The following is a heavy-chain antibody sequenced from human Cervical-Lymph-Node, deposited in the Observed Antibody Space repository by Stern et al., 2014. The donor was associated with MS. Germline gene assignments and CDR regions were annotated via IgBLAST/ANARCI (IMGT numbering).Heavy chain of an antibody. J-gene: IGHJ6*02. CDR2: INPDSGGT. CDR1: GYTFTSYY. V-gene: IGHV1-2*04. Sequence: QVQLVQSGAEVKKPGASVKVSCKASGYTFTSYYMHWVRQAPGQGLEWMGWINPDSGGTNYAQKFQDCVTMTRDTSISTAYMEVRRLTSDDTAVYYCASSGYGVYYGMDVWGQGTTVTVSS. D-gene: IGHD5-12*01. CDR3: ASSGYGVYYGMDV.